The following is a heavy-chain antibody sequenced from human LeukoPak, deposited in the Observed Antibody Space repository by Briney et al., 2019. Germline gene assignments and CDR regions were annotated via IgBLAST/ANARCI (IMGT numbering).Heavy chain of an antibody. D-gene: IGHD1-1*01. CDR2: ISTSGSTI. CDR3: ATHWH. CDR1: GFTFSSYE. J-gene: IGHJ4*02. V-gene: IGHV3-48*03. Sequence: PGGSLRLSCAASGFTFSSYEMNWVRQAPGKGLEWLSYISTSGSTIYYADSVKGRFTISRDKDKNTLYLQMNSLRAEDTAVYYCATHWHWGQGTLVTVSS.